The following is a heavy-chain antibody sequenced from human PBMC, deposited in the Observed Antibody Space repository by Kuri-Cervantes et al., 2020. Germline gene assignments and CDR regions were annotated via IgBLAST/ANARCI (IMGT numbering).Heavy chain of an antibody. J-gene: IGHJ6*02. D-gene: IGHD3-22*01. CDR3: ARDPILYDSSGYYSRWPALGMDV. CDR1: GFTFSDYY. Sequence: GGSLRLSCAAPGFTFSDYYMSWIRQAPGKGLEWVSYISSSGSTIYYADSVKGRFTISRDNAKNSLYLQMNSLRAEDTAVYYCARDPILYDSSGYYSRWPALGMDVWGQGTTVTVSS. V-gene: IGHV3-11*01. CDR2: ISSSGSTI.